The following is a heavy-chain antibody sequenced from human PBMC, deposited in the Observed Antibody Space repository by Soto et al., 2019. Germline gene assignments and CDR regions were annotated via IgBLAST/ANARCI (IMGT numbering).Heavy chain of an antibody. D-gene: IGHD2-15*01. V-gene: IGHV3-23*01. CDR1: GFTFSTYA. CDR2: ISGSGDST. J-gene: IGHJ4*02. CDR3: AKVVVFYYFDY. Sequence: GGSLRLSCTASGFTFSTYAVSWVRQAPGKGLEWVSSISGSGDSTFYADSVKGRFTISRDNSKNTLGLQMNSLRAEDPAVYYCAKVVVFYYFDYWGQGTLVTVSS.